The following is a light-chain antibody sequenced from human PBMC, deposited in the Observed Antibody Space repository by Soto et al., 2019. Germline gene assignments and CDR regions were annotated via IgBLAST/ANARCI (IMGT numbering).Light chain of an antibody. Sequence: EIVLTQSPGTLSLSPGERATLSCRASQSVSSSXLAWXQXXXXQAXRLXXYGASSGATGIPDRFSGSGSGXXXXXXXXXXXXEDLAVYYCQQYGSSAITFGQGTRLEI. CDR3: QQYGSSAIT. CDR2: GAS. V-gene: IGKV3-20*01. J-gene: IGKJ5*01. CDR1: QSVSSSX.